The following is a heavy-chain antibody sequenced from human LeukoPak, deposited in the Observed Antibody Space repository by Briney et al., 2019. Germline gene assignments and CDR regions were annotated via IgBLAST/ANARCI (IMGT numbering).Heavy chain of an antibody. CDR3: ARNRDGLFDY. V-gene: IGHV1-46*01. CDR1: GYTFTSYG. Sequence: ASVKVSCKASGYTFTSYGISWVRQAPGQGLEWMGIINPSGGSTSYAQKFQGRVTMTRDTSTSTVYMELSSLRSEDTAVYYCARNRDGLFDYWGQGTLVTVSS. D-gene: IGHD5-24*01. J-gene: IGHJ4*02. CDR2: INPSGGST.